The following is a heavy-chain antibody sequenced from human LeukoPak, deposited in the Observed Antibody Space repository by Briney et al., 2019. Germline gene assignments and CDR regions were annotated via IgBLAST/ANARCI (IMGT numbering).Heavy chain of an antibody. Sequence: GGSLRLSCAASGFTFSSYAMHWVRQAPGKGLEWVAVISCDGSNKYYADSVKGRFTISRDNSKNTLYLQMNSLRAEDTAVYYCARVGGSYYYFDYWGQGTLVTVSS. CDR2: ISCDGSNK. V-gene: IGHV3-30-3*01. CDR3: ARVGGSYYYFDY. J-gene: IGHJ4*02. CDR1: GFTFSSYA. D-gene: IGHD1-26*01.